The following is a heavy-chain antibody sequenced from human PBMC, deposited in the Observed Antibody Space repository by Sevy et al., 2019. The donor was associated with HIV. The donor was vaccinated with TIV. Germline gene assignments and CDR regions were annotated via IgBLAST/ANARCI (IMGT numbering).Heavy chain of an antibody. CDR3: TRHGYYGDYDYYYYYMDV. D-gene: IGHD4-17*01. V-gene: IGHV3-73*01. CDR2: IRSKANSYAT. CDR1: GFTFSGSA. Sequence: GGSLRLSCAASGFTFSGSAMHWARQASGKGLEWVGRIRSKANSYATAYAASVKGRFTISRDDSKNTAYLQMNSLKTEDTAVYHCTRHGYYGDYDYYYYYMDVWGKGTTVTVSS. J-gene: IGHJ6*03.